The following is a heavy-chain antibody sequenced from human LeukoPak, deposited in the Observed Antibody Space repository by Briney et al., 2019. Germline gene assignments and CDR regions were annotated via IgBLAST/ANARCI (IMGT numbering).Heavy chain of an antibody. CDR2: INWNSGGI. D-gene: IGHD1-26*01. CDR3: AKVRAPLSGNSYYFDY. CDR1: GFTFDDYA. Sequence: GGSLRLSCTASGFTFDDYAMHWVRQAPGKGLEWVSGINWNSGGIAYADSVKGRFTISRDNAKNSLYLQMNSLRPEDTALYYCAKVRAPLSGNSYYFDYWGQGTLVTVSS. V-gene: IGHV3-9*01. J-gene: IGHJ4*02.